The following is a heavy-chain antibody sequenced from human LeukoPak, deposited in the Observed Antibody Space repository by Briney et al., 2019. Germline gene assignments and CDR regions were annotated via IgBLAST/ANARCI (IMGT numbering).Heavy chain of an antibody. V-gene: IGHV3-53*01. CDR1: VLTVSSNY. CDR2: IYGGASK. D-gene: IGHD2-21*01. CDR3: ARDCCGDCYYAFDI. Sequence: GGSLSLSCAASVLTVSSNYMSAVRQAPGRGRGRGSVIYGGASKYHADTVQGTLTISTDNSKNTLYLQMNSPRAKDTAFYYCARDCCGDCYYAFDIWGQGTMVTVSS. J-gene: IGHJ3*02.